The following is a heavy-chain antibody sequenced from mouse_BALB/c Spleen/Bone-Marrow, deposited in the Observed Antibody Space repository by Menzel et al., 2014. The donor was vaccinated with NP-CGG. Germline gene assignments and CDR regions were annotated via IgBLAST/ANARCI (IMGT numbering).Heavy chain of an antibody. CDR1: GYTFTTYN. J-gene: IGHJ2*01. V-gene: IGHV1-12*01. CDR3: ARSYGNLYYFDY. Sequence: SGAELVKPGASVKMSCKASGYTFTTYNMHWVKQTPGQGLEWIGAIYPGNGDTSYNQKFKGKATLTADKSSSTAYMQLSSLTSEDSAVYYCARSYGNLYYFDYWGQGTTLTVSS. D-gene: IGHD2-1*01. CDR2: IYPGNGDT.